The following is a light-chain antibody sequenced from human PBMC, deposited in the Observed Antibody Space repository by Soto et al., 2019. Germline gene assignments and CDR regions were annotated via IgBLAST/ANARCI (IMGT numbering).Light chain of an antibody. J-gene: IGLJ2*01. Sequence: QTVVTQEPSFSVSPGGTVTLTCGLNSGSVSTSYYPSWYQQTPGQAPRTLIYNTNTRSSGVPDRFSGSILGNKAALTITGAQADDESDYYCVLFMGNGILFGGGTQLTVL. CDR2: NTN. CDR3: VLFMGNGIL. CDR1: SGSVSTSYY. V-gene: IGLV8-61*01.